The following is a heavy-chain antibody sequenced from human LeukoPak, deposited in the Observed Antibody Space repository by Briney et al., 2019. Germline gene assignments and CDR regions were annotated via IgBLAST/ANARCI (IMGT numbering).Heavy chain of an antibody. CDR3: ARWGGTTVTVREAFDI. D-gene: IGHD4-17*01. CDR2: ITTGNKV. CDR1: GFTFSNYY. J-gene: IGHJ3*02. Sequence: GGSLRLSCGSSGFTFSNYYMSWIRQAPGKGLAWVSYITTGNKVYYADSVKGRFSISRDNAKNSLYLQMNSLRAEDTAVYYCARWGGTTVTVREAFDIWGQGTMVTVSS. V-gene: IGHV3-69-1*01.